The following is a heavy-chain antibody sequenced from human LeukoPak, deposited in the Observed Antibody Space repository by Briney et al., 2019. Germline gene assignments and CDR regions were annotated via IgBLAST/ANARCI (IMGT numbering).Heavy chain of an antibody. CDR1: GYTFTGYY. CDR2: INPNSGDT. CDR3: ARDGSLDY. J-gene: IGHJ4*02. V-gene: IGHV1-2*02. D-gene: IGHD2-2*03. Sequence: ASVEVSCKASGYTFTGYYMHWVRQAPGQGPEWMGWINPNSGDTNYAQKFQGRVTMTRDTSISTAYMEVRSLTSDDTAVYYCARDGSLDYWGQGTRVTVSS.